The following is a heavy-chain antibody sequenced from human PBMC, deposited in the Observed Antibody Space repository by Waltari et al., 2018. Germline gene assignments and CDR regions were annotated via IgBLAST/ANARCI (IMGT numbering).Heavy chain of an antibody. D-gene: IGHD6-13*01. CDR3: ARDQADGTIAYFEY. Sequence: EVQLAESGGAVVRPGGSLRLTCVASGFKFNDYGMSWVRRVPGKGLEWVSGMSLNGGFIRYSDSVKGRFTVSRDNDKSSLYLQMNSLRVEDTAIYYCARDQADGTIAYFEYWGQGTLVTVSS. J-gene: IGHJ4*02. CDR2: MSLNGGFI. CDR1: GFKFNDYG. V-gene: IGHV3-20*04.